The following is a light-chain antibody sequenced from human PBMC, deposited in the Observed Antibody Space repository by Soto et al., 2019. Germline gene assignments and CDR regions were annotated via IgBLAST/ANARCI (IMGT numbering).Light chain of an antibody. CDR1: QSVSSSY. CDR3: QQYGSSPAT. Sequence: EVGLTQSPGTLSLSPWERATLSCRASQSVSSSYLAWYQQKPCQAPRLLIYGASSRATGIPDRFSGSGSGTDFTLTISRLEPEDFAVYYCQQYGSSPATFGGGTKVDI. CDR2: GAS. V-gene: IGKV3-20*01. J-gene: IGKJ4*01.